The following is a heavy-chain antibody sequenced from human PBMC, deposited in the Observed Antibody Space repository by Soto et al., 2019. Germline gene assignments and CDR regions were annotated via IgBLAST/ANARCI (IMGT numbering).Heavy chain of an antibody. CDR3: ARTESGTFDP. D-gene: IGHD1-7*01. Sequence: SETLSLTCAVSGGSISSGGYSWSWIRQPPGKGLEWIGYIYHSGSTYYNPSLKSRVTISVDRSKNQFSLKLSSVTAADTAVYYCARTESGTFDPWGQGTLVTVSP. V-gene: IGHV4-30-2*01. CDR1: GGSISSGGYS. CDR2: IYHSGST. J-gene: IGHJ5*02.